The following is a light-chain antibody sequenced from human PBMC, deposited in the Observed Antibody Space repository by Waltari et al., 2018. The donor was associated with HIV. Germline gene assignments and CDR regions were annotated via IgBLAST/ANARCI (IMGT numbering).Light chain of an antibody. V-gene: IGLV2-8*01. Sequence: QSALTPPPSASGPPGQTVTLSCTGPRSDIGRYDFVSCYQLQPDKVPKLIIYEVNKRPSGIPDRFSGSKADNTASLTVSGLQTDDEAIYYCSSYASNNTFVVFGGGTRLTVL. CDR2: EVN. CDR3: SSYASNNTFVV. J-gene: IGLJ2*01. CDR1: RSDIGRYDF.